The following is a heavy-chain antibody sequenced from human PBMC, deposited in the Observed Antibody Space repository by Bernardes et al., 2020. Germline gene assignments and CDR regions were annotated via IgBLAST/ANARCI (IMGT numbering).Heavy chain of an antibody. Sequence: ASVKVSCKASGYTFTSYDINWVRQATGQGLEWMGWMNPNSGNTGYAQKFQGRVTMTRNTSISTAYMELSSLRSEDTAVYYCARGLRQWLDGYFDLWGRGSLVTVSS. CDR3: ARGLRQWLDGYFDL. J-gene: IGHJ2*01. V-gene: IGHV1-8*01. CDR2: MNPNSGNT. CDR1: GYTFTSYD. D-gene: IGHD6-19*01.